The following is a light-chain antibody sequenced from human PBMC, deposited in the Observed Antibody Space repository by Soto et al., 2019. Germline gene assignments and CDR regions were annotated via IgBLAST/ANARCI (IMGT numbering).Light chain of an antibody. V-gene: IGKV3-20*01. CDR3: QQYGSSLTWT. J-gene: IGKJ1*01. CDR1: QSVSSSY. Sequence: EIALTQSPGTLSLSTGERATLSCRASQSVSSSYLAWYQQKPGQAPRLLIYGASSRATGIPDRFSGSGSGTDFTLTISRLEPEDFAVYYCQQYGSSLTWTFGQGTKVEIK. CDR2: GAS.